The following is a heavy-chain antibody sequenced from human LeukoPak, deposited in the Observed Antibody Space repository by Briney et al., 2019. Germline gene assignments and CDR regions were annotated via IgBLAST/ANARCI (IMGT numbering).Heavy chain of an antibody. Sequence: GGSLRLSCAASGFTFSSYAMHWVRQAPGKGLEWVAVISYDGSNKYYADSVKGRFTISRDNSKNTLCLQMNSLRAEDTAVYYCASAVDIVATIDYWGQGTLVTVSS. J-gene: IGHJ4*02. V-gene: IGHV3-30-3*01. CDR1: GFTFSSYA. D-gene: IGHD5-12*01. CDR3: ASAVDIVATIDY. CDR2: ISYDGSNK.